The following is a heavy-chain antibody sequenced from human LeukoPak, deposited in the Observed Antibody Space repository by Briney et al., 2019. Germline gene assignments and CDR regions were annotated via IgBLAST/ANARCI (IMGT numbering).Heavy chain of an antibody. CDR2: IHYSGST. J-gene: IGHJ6*03. CDR3: ARTTEGYAGGPGYSYYYYMDV. Sequence: PSETLSLTCTVSGGSISSSSYYWGWLRQPPGKGLEWIGYIHYSGSTHYNPSLKSRVTISVDTSKNQVSLKLRSVTAADTAVYYCARTTEGYAGGPGYSYYYYMDVWGKGTTVTISS. CDR1: GGSISSSSYY. D-gene: IGHD5-12*01. V-gene: IGHV4-61*05.